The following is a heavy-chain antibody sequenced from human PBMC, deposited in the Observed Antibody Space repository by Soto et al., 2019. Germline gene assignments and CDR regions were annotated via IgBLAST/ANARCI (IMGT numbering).Heavy chain of an antibody. CDR1: NVSFIGYY. J-gene: IGHJ4*02. CDR2: INRGGLT. V-gene: IGHV4-34*01. Sequence: SETLSLTCGFYNVSFIGYYWTCIRHPQGKWLEWIGEINRGGLTNYNPSLKGRVTISQDASKKEFSLRLSSVTAADTAVYFCARGTGGRNFDNWGQGTLVIVSS. D-gene: IGHD3-16*01. CDR3: ARGTGGRNFDN.